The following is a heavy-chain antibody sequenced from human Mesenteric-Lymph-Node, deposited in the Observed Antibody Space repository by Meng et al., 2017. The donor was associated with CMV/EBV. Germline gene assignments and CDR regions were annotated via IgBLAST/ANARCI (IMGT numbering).Heavy chain of an antibody. CDR2: INHSGST. Sequence: YGGSFSGYYWIWIRQAPGQGLAWIGEINHSGSTNYTPSLKSRVTISVDTSKNQFSLKLSSVTAADTAVYYCARGRRSYYGSGSHFDYWGQGTLVTVSS. J-gene: IGHJ4*02. V-gene: IGHV4-34*01. CDR3: ARGRRSYYGSGSHFDY. CDR1: GGSFSGYY. D-gene: IGHD3-10*01.